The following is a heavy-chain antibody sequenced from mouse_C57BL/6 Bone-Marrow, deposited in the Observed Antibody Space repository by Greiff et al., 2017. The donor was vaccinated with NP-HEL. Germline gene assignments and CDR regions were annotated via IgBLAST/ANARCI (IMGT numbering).Heavy chain of an antibody. D-gene: IGHD1-1*01. J-gene: IGHJ1*03. CDR2: LIDGGGYT. V-gene: IGHV5-4*01. CDR3: SRDTPITTVWYFDV. Sequence: EVMLVESGGGLVKPGGSLKLSCAASGFTFSSYALSWVRQTPEKRLDLVATLIDGGGYTYYPDNVKGRFTISRANAKNNLYLQMSHLKSEDTAMYYCSRDTPITTVWYFDVWDTGTTVTVSS. CDR1: GFTFSSYA.